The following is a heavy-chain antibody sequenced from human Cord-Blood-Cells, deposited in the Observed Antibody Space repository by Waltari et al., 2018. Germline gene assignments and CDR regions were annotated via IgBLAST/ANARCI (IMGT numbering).Heavy chain of an antibody. CDR2: IIPIFGTA. CDR3: ARDRLKPHCSSTSCYCYYYGMDV. CDR1: GGTFSSYA. Sequence: QVQLVQSGAEVKKPGSSVKVSCKASGGTFSSYAISWVRQAPGQGLEWMGGIIPIFGTANDAQKFQGRVTITADESTSTAYMELSSLRSEDTAVYYCARDRLKPHCSSTSCYCYYYGMDVWGQGTTVTVSS. D-gene: IGHD2-2*01. J-gene: IGHJ6*02. V-gene: IGHV1-69*12.